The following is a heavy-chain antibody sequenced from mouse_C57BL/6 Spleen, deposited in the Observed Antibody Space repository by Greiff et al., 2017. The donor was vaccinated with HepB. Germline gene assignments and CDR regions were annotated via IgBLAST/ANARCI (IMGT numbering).Heavy chain of an antibody. J-gene: IGHJ3*01. CDR2: IDPANGNT. Sequence: VQLKQSVAELVRPGASVKLSCTASGFNIKNTYMHWVKQRPEQGLEWIGRIDPANGNTKYAPKFQGKATITADTSSNTAYLQLSSLTSEDTAIYYCASGYDYSESWFAYWGQGTLVTVSA. D-gene: IGHD2-4*01. V-gene: IGHV14-3*01. CDR3: ASGYDYSESWFAY. CDR1: GFNIKNTY.